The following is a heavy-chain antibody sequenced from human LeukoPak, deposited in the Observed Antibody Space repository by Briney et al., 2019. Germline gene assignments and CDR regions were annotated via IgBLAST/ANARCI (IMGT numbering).Heavy chain of an antibody. CDR2: ISGSGGST. D-gene: IGHD2-21*02. V-gene: IGHV3-23*01. J-gene: IGHJ5*02. Sequence: GSLRLSCTASGLSLNSYAMSWVRQAPGKGLEWVSTISGSGGSTYYADSVKGRFTISRDNSKNTLYLQMNSLRAEDTAVYYCAKIPSRVVVTATPWGQGTLVTVSS. CDR1: GLSLNSYA. CDR3: AKIPSRVVVTATP.